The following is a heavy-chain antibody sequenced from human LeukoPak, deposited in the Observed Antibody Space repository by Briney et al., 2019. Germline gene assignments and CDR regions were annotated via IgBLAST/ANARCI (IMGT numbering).Heavy chain of an antibody. CDR2: IHPNSGGP. D-gene: IGHD3-22*01. V-gene: IGHV1-2*02. Sequence: ASVKVSCKASGYTFTGYFLHWVRQAPGQGLEWMGWIHPNSGGPNYAQKFQGRVTMTRDTSISTAFVELSRLRSDDTAVYYCARDPTPYYYDSSGYSPWFDPWGQGTLVTVSS. CDR3: ARDPTPYYYDSSGYSPWFDP. J-gene: IGHJ5*02. CDR1: GYTFTGYF.